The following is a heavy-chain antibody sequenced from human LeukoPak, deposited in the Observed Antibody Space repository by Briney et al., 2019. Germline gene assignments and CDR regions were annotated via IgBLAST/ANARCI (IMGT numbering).Heavy chain of an antibody. J-gene: IGHJ4*02. V-gene: IGHV3-74*01. Sequence: GGSLRLSCAASGFTFSSYRMHWVRQAPGKGLVWVSRTNSDGSSTDYADSVKGRFTISRDNAKNTLYLQMNSLRAEDTAVYYCVRDRFYYDRYDYWGQGTLVTVSS. D-gene: IGHD3-22*01. CDR2: TNSDGSST. CDR3: VRDRFYYDRYDY. CDR1: GFTFSSYR.